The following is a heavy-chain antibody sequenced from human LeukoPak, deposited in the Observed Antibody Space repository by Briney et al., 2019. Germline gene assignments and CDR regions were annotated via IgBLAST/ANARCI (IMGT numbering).Heavy chain of an antibody. V-gene: IGHV4-39*01. Sequence: SSETLSLTCTVSGGSISSALYHWGWIRQPQGKNLEWLGSVYYTGSTHNNPSLKSRVTISVDTSKNQFSLNLSSVTAADTAVYYCARQEIGLRSFDPWGQGTLVTVSS. CDR3: ARQEIGLRSFDP. CDR1: GGSISSALYH. D-gene: IGHD3/OR15-3a*01. J-gene: IGHJ5*02. CDR2: VYYTGST.